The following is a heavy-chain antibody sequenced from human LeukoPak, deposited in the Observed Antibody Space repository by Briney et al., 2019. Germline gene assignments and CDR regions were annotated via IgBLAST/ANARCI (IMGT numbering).Heavy chain of an antibody. V-gene: IGHV4-59*01. CDR2: VYYSGST. J-gene: IGHJ4*02. D-gene: IGHD6-19*01. Sequence: PGTLSLTRTVSRGSLSPYYWGWIRQPPRRGVEWIGFVYYSGSTNYNPSLKSRVTISLDTSKNQFSLKLNSVTAADTAVYYCARVDIAVAFYFDYWGQGTLVTVSS. CDR3: ARVDIAVAFYFDY. CDR1: RGSLSPYY.